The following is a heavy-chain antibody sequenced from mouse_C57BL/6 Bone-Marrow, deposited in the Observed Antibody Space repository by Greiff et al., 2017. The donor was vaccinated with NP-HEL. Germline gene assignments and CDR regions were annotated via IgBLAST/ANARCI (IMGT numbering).Heavy chain of an antibody. CDR3: ALYYGSSCPWFAY. CDR2: IYPGDGDT. Sequence: VQLQQSGPELVKPGASVKISCKASGYAFSSSWMNWVKQRPGKGLEWIGRIYPGDGDTNYNGKFKGKATLTADKSSSTAYMQLSSLTSEDSAVYFCALYYGSSCPWFAYWGQGTLVTVSA. V-gene: IGHV1-82*01. J-gene: IGHJ3*01. CDR1: GYAFSSSW. D-gene: IGHD1-1*01.